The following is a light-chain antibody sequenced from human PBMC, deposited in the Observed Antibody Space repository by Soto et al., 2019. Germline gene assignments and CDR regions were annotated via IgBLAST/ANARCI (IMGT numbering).Light chain of an antibody. J-gene: IGLJ1*01. CDR1: SSDVGGYNY. Sequence: QSDLTQPRSVSGSPGQSVTISCTGTSSDVGGYNYVSWYQQRPGKAPKLMIYDVSKRPSGVPDRFSGSKSGNTASLTISGLQAEDEADYYCCSYAGSYIYVFAPGTKLTVL. V-gene: IGLV2-11*01. CDR2: DVS. CDR3: CSYAGSYIYV.